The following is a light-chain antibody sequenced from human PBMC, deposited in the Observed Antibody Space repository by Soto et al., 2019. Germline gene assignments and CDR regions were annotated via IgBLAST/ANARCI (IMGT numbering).Light chain of an antibody. CDR2: DVS. CDR1: SSDVGGYNY. J-gene: IGLJ1*01. CDR3: SSYTSSSTPLYV. V-gene: IGLV2-14*01. Sequence: QSALTQPASVSGSPGQSITISCTGTSSDVGGYNYVSWYQQHPGKAPKLMIHDVSNRPSGVSNRFSGSKSGNTASLTISGLQAEDEADYYCSSYTSSSTPLYVFGTGTKLTVL.